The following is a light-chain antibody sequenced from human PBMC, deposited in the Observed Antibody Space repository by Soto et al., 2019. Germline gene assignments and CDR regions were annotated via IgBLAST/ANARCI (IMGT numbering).Light chain of an antibody. CDR1: TSNIGYNF. CDR2: END. J-gene: IGLJ2*01. V-gene: IGLV1-51*02. Sequence: QAVLTQPPSVSAAPGQRVTISCSGSTSNIGYNFVSWYQQFPGAAPKLLIFENDKRVSGTPDRFSGSKSGTSGTLAITGLQTGDEADYYCATWESSRSIAVFGGGTKPTV. CDR3: ATWESSRSIAV.